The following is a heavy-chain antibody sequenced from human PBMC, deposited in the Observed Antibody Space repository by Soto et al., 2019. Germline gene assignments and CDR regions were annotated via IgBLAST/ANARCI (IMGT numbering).Heavy chain of an antibody. CDR1: GGSIISYY. D-gene: IGHD3-16*02. CDR2: INYSGST. Sequence: PSETLSLTCTVSGGSIISYYWSWILQPPGKGLEWIGSINYSGSTYYNPSLKSRITMSIDTSKNQFSLKLSSVTAADTAVYFCAKTGCWGDYRLAGYWGQGTLVNVSS. J-gene: IGHJ4*01. CDR3: AKTGCWGDYRLAGY. V-gene: IGHV4-59*04.